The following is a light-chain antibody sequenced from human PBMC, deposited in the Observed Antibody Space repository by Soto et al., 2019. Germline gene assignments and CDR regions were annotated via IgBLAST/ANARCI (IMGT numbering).Light chain of an antibody. CDR2: DAS. V-gene: IGKV3-11*01. Sequence: EIVLTQSPATLSLSPGERATLSCRASQSVRRYLAWYQQRPGQAPRLLIYDASTRVAGIPARFSGSGSGTDFTLTITSLEPEDFEVYYCQQRSDWPLTLGGGTKVDIK. CDR1: QSVRRY. CDR3: QQRSDWPLT. J-gene: IGKJ4*01.